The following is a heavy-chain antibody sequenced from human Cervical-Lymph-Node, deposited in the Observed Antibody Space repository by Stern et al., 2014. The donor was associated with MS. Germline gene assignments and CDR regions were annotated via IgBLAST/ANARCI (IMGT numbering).Heavy chain of an antibody. J-gene: IGHJ6*02. Sequence: QVQLQESGPGLVKPSETLSLTCTGSGGPISDYYWSWVRQPPGKGLEWLGYVQYSGSTNYNPSLKSRVTISVDTSKNQFSLSLSSGTAADTAIYARVEAGVLDGMDVWGQGTTVIVSS. V-gene: IGHV4-59*01. CDR1: GGPISDYY. CDR2: VQYSGST. CDR3: VEAGVLDGMDV.